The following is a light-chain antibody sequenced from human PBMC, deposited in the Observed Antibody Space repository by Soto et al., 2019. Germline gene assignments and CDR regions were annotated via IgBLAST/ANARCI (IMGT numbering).Light chain of an antibody. CDR2: NAS. V-gene: IGKV3-11*01. CDR1: QSVSTF. J-gene: IGKJ5*01. Sequence: EIVLTKSPATLSLSPGERAILSCRASQSVSTFLAWFQQKPGQPPRLLIYNASNRTTGIPARFSGSGSGTDFTLTISSLEPEDFAVYYCQQRGDWPPITFGQGTRLEI. CDR3: QQRGDWPPIT.